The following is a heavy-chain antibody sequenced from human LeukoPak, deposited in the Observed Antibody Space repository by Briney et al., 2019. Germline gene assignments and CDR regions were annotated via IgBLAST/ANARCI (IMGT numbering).Heavy chain of an antibody. J-gene: IGHJ5*02. CDR1: GGSFSGYY. D-gene: IGHD6-13*01. V-gene: IGHV4-34*01. CDR2: INRSGST. CDR3: ARDRSSSWYGGWWFDP. Sequence: PSETLSLTCAVYGGSFSGYYWSWIRQPPGKGLEWIGEINRSGSTNYNPSLKSRVTISVDTSKNQFSLRLSSVTAADTAVYYCARDRSSSWYGGWWFDPWGQGTLATVSS.